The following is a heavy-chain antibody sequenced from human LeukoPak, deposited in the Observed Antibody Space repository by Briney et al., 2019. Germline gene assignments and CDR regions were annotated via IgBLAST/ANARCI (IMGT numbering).Heavy chain of an antibody. CDR2: IYYSGST. CDR1: GGSISSSSYY. Sequence: SETLSLTCTVSGGSISSSSYYWGWIRQPPGKGLEWIGSIYYSGSTNYNPSLKSRVTISVDTSKNQFSLKLSSVTAADTAVYYCARGRVIYSGSSHGAFDIWGQGTMVTVSS. V-gene: IGHV4-39*07. D-gene: IGHD1-26*01. J-gene: IGHJ3*02. CDR3: ARGRVIYSGSSHGAFDI.